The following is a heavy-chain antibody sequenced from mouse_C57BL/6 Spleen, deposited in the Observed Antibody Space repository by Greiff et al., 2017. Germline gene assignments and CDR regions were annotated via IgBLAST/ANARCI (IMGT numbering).Heavy chain of an antibody. Sequence: VKLQESGAELVKPGASVKISCKASGYAFSSYWMNWVKQRPGKGLEWIGQIYPGDGDTNYNGKFKGKATLTADKSSSTAYMQLSSLTSEDFAVYFCARSAGTWYFDYWGQGTTLTVSS. D-gene: IGHD4-1*01. CDR3: ARSAGTWYFDY. CDR1: GYAFSSYW. J-gene: IGHJ2*01. CDR2: IYPGDGDT. V-gene: IGHV1-80*01.